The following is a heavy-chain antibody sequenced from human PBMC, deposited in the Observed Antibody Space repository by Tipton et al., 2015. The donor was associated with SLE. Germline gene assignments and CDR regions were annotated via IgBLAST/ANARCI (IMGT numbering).Heavy chain of an antibody. CDR2: ISSSGSTI. CDR3: ARGPAMTTDYYYMDV. CDR1: GFTFSSYE. V-gene: IGHV3-48*03. J-gene: IGHJ6*03. D-gene: IGHD4-11*01. Sequence: SLRLSCAASGFTFSSYEMNWVRQAPGKGLEWVSYISSSGSTIYYADSVKGRFTISRDNAKNSLHLQMNSLRAEDTAVYYCARGPAMTTDYYYMDVWGKGTTVTVSS.